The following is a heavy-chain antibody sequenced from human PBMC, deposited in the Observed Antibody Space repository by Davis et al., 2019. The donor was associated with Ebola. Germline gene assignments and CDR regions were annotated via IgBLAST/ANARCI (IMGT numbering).Heavy chain of an antibody. CDR1: GGSISSYY. V-gene: IGHV4-59*01. CDR3: ARGGYNCTNGVCSQHYYYGMDV. CDR2: IYYSGST. J-gene: IGHJ6*02. D-gene: IGHD2-8*01. Sequence: PSETLSLTCTVSGGSISSYYWSWIRQPPGKGLEWIGYIYYSGSTNYNPSLKSRVTISVDTSKNQFSLKLSSVTAADTAVYYCARGGYNCTNGVCSQHYYYGMDVWGQGTTVTVSS.